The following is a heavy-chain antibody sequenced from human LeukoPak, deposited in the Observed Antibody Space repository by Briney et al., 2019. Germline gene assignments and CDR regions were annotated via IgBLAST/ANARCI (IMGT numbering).Heavy chain of an antibody. D-gene: IGHD1-26*01. CDR2: ICTRSNPI. V-gene: IGHV3-11*01. CDR1: GLSFSDCY. Sequence: PGGSLRLSCGASGLSFSDCYMSWIRQAPAMGLEWIAYICTRSNPIYYADSVKGRVTISRDDAKNSLYLQMNRLRGEDTAVYFCAREARGSGRDFDYGGRGILLTVSS. CDR3: AREARGSGRDFDY. J-gene: IGHJ4*02.